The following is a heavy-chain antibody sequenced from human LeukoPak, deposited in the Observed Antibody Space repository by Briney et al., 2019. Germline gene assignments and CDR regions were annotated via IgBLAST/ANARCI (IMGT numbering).Heavy chain of an antibody. CDR2: INPDSGDT. CDR1: GYTFTGHY. J-gene: IGHJ4*02. D-gene: IGHD5-18*01. CDR3: ARDLIRRSGYSYGSGGY. V-gene: IGHV1-2*02. Sequence: ASVKVSCKASGYTFTGHYIHWVRQAPGQGLEWMAWINPDSGDTNYAQKFQGRVTMTRDTSISTAYMELSRLRSDDTAVYYCARDLIRRSGYSYGSGGYWGQGTLVTVSS.